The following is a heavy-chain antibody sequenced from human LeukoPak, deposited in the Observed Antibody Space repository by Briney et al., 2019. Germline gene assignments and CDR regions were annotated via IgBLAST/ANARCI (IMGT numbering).Heavy chain of an antibody. D-gene: IGHD2-15*01. CDR1: GYTFTSYG. J-gene: IGHJ5*02. Sequence: GASVKVSCKASGYTFTSYGISWVRQAPGQGLEWMGWISAYNGNTNYAQKLQGRVTMTTDTSTSTAYMELRSLRSDDTAVYYCARGGDIVVVVAATGGDWFDPWGQGTLVTVSS. CDR2: ISAYNGNT. V-gene: IGHV1-18*01. CDR3: ARGGDIVVVVAATGGDWFDP.